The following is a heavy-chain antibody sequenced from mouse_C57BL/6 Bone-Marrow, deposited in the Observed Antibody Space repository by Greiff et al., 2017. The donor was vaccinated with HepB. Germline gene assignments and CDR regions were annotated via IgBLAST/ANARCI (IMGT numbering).Heavy chain of an antibody. CDR1: GYSITSGYY. V-gene: IGHV3-6*01. CDR3: ARFSYYAMDY. J-gene: IGHJ4*01. Sequence: DVKLQESGPGLVKPSQSLSLTCSVTGYSITSGYYWNWIRQFPGNKLEWMGYISYDGSNNYNPSLKNRISITRDTSKNQFFLKLNSVTTEDTATYYCARFSYYAMDYWGQGTSVTVSS. CDR2: ISYDGSN.